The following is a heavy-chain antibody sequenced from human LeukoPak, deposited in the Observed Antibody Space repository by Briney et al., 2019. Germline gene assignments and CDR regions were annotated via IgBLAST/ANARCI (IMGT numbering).Heavy chain of an antibody. CDR1: GFTFSSYG. V-gene: IGHV3-33*01. Sequence: GGSLRLSCAASGFTFSSYGMHWVRQAPGKGLEWVAVIWYDGSNKYYADSVKGRFTISRDNSKNTLYLQMNSLRAEGTAVYYCARSYDYSNSNWFDPWGQGTLVTVSS. CDR2: IWYDGSNK. J-gene: IGHJ5*02. D-gene: IGHD4-11*01. CDR3: ARSYDYSNSNWFDP.